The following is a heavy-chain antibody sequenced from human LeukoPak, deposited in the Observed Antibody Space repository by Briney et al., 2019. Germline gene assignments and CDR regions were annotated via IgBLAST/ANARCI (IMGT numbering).Heavy chain of an antibody. Sequence: PSETLSLTCAVSGGSISSGGYSWSWIRQPPGKGLEWIGHIYHSGSTYYNPSLKSRVTISVDTSKNQFSLRLSSVTAADTAVYYCARRRDGYNTQDYWGQGTLVTVSS. CDR3: ARRRDGYNTQDY. D-gene: IGHD5-24*01. CDR1: GGSISSGGYS. V-gene: IGHV4-30-2*01. CDR2: IYHSGST. J-gene: IGHJ4*02.